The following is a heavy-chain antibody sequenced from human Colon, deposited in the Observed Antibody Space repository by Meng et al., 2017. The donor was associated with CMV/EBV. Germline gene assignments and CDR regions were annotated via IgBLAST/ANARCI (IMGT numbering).Heavy chain of an antibody. J-gene: IGHJ4*02. D-gene: IGHD4-23*01. CDR1: GFTVSGNE. CDR2: IKQDGSEK. V-gene: IGHV3-7*01. CDR3: VYGGFFFNY. Sequence: GESLKISCADSGFTVSGNEMSWVRQAPGKGLEWVANIKQDGSEKNYVDSVKGRFTISRDNAKNSLYLQMNSLRAEDTAVYYCVYGGFFFNYWGQGTLVTVSS.